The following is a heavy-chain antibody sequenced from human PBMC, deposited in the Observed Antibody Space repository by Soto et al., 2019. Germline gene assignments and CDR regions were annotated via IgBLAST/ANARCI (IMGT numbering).Heavy chain of an antibody. CDR3: ARDPEVVRGWFDP. D-gene: IGHD2-15*01. V-gene: IGHV3-21*01. CDR2: ISSSSSYI. Sequence: EVQLVESGGGLVKPGGSLRLSCAASGFTFSSYSMNWVRQAPGKGLEWVSSISSSSSYIYYADSVKGRFTISRDNXKNSLYLQMNSLRAEDTAVYYCARDPEVVRGWFDPWGQGTLVTVSS. CDR1: GFTFSSYS. J-gene: IGHJ5*02.